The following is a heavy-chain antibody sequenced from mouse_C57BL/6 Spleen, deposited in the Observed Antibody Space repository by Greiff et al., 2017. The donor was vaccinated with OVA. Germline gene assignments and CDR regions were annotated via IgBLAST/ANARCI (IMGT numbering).Heavy chain of an antibody. CDR3: ARFNYYSSSYAMDY. D-gene: IGHD1-1*01. CDR2: IHPNSGST. V-gene: IGHV1-64*01. J-gene: IGHJ4*01. Sequence: QVQLQQPGAELVKPGASVKLSCKASGYTFTSYWMHWVKQRPGQGLEWIGMIHPNSGSTNYNEKFKSKATLTVDKSSSTAYMQLSILTSEDSAVYYCARFNYYSSSYAMDYWGQGTSVTVSS. CDR1: GYTFTSYW.